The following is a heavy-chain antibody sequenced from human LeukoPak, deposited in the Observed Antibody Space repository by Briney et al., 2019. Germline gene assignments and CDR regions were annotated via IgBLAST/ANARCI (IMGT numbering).Heavy chain of an antibody. J-gene: IGHJ4*02. CDR1: GGSISSSSYY. CDR2: IYYSGST. D-gene: IGHD3-3*01. V-gene: IGHV4-39*01. Sequence: SETLSLTCTVSGGSISSSSYYWGWIRQPPGKGLEWIGSIYYSGSTYYNPSLKSRVTISVDTSKNQFSLKLSSVTAADTAVYYCARQGLAYYDFWSGYYLYWGQGTLVTVSS. CDR3: ARQGLAYYDFWSGYYLY.